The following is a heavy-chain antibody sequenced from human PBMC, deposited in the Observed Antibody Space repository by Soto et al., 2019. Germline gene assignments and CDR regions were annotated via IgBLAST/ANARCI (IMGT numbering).Heavy chain of an antibody. D-gene: IGHD3-10*01. CDR2: IYYSGST. CDR3: ARDTGSARGRYYYGMDV. CDR1: GGSVSSGSYY. Sequence: SETLSLTCTVSGGSVSSGSYYWSWIRQPPGKGLEWIGYIYYSGSTNYNPSLKSRVTISVDTSKNQFSLKLSSVTAADTAVYYCARDTGSARGRYYYGMDVWGQGTTVTVSS. V-gene: IGHV4-61*01. J-gene: IGHJ6*02.